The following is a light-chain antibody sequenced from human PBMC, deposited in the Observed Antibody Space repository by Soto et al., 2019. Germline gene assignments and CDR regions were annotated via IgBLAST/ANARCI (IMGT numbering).Light chain of an antibody. J-gene: IGKJ1*01. Sequence: DIQMTQSPSSLSASVGDRVTITCRASQNINNYLNWYQQRPGKAPKLLIYPASSLQSGVPSRFSGSGSGTDFTLTISILQPEDFATYYCQQNYGNPRTFGQGTKVEI. CDR3: QQNYGNPRT. V-gene: IGKV1-39*01. CDR1: QNINNY. CDR2: PAS.